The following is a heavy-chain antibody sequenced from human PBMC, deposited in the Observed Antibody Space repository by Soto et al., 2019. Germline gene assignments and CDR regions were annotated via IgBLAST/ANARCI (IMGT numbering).Heavy chain of an antibody. V-gene: IGHV3-7*01. D-gene: IGHD3-10*01. CDR2: IKQDGSEK. J-gene: IGHJ4*02. CDR3: ARNYYGSGLSHFDY. Sequence: EVQLVESGGGLVQPGGSLRLSCAASGFTFSSFWMSWVRRAPGKGLEWVANIKQDGSEKNYVDSVRGRVTISRDNTKNSLYLQMNTLRAEDTVVYYCARNYYGSGLSHFDYWCQGTLVTVSS. CDR1: GFTFSSFW.